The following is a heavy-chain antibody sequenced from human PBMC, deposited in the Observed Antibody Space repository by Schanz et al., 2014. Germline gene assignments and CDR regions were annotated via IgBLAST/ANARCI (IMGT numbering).Heavy chain of an antibody. CDR1: GFTFSSYS. CDR2: ISSSSSYI. V-gene: IGHV3-21*01. D-gene: IGHD6-19*01. CDR3: AIIGVMVAVAGTRADY. Sequence: EVHLVESGGGLVKPGGSLRLSCAASGFTFSSYSMNWVRQAPGKGLEWVSSISSSSSYIYYADSVKGRFSISRDNAKNSLFLQMNRLRAEDTALYYCAIIGVMVAVAGTRADYWGQGTLVTVSS. J-gene: IGHJ4*02.